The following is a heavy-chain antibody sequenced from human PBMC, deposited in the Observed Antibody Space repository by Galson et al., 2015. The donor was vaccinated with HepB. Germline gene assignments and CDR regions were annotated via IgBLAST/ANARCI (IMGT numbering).Heavy chain of an antibody. J-gene: IGHJ4*02. V-gene: IGHV3-30*18. CDR3: AKGRYELLEWFDY. CDR1: GFTSSSYG. D-gene: IGHD3-3*01. CDR2: ISYDGSNK. Sequence: SLRLSCAASGFTSSSYGMHWVRQAPGKGLEWVAVISYDGSNKYYADSVKGRFTISRDNSKNTLYLQMNSLRAEDTSVYYCAKGRYELLEWFDYWGQGTLVTVSS.